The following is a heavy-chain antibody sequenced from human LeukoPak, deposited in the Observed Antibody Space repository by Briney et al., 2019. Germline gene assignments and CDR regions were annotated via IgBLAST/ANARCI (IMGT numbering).Heavy chain of an antibody. CDR2: ISGSGGST. Sequence: GGSLRLSCAASGFTFSSYAMSWVRQARGKGREWVSAISGSGGSTYYADCVKGRFTISRDNSKNTLYLQMNSLRAEDTAVYYCAKDRDYYDSRPKRGDYWGQGTLVTVSS. CDR1: GFTFSSYA. D-gene: IGHD3-22*01. V-gene: IGHV3-23*01. J-gene: IGHJ4*02. CDR3: AKDRDYYDSRPKRGDY.